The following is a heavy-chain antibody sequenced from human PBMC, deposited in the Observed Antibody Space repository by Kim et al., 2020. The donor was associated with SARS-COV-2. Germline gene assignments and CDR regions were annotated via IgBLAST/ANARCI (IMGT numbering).Heavy chain of an antibody. D-gene: IGHD2-2*01. CDR2: ISYDGSNK. J-gene: IGHJ5*02. CDR1: GFTFSSYG. V-gene: IGHV3-30*18. Sequence: GGSLRLSCAASGFTFSSYGMHWVRQAPGKGLEWVALISYDGSNKYYADSVKGRFTISRDNSKNTLYLQMNSLRAEDTAVYYCAKDQFRSTRGWFDPWGQGTLVTVSS. CDR3: AKDQFRSTRGWFDP.